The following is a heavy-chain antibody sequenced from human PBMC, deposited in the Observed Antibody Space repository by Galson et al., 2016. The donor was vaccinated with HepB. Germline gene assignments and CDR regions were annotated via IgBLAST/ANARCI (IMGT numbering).Heavy chain of an antibody. J-gene: IGHJ4*02. D-gene: IGHD3-10*01. Sequence: SLRLSCAGSGFIFNSHAMSWVRQAPGKGLELVSAISDIGANTYHADFVKGRFTISRDNSKNTMYLQMNSLRVEDTAVYCCAARYGEFLMVFDYWGQGTLVTVSS. CDR3: AARYGEFLMVFDY. CDR1: GFIFNSHA. CDR2: ISDIGANT. V-gene: IGHV3-23*01.